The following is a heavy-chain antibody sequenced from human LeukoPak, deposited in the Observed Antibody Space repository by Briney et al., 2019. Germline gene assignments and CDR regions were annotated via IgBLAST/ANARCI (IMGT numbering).Heavy chain of an antibody. CDR3: ARRLWFNYFDY. Sequence: GSLRLSCAASGFTFSSFAMSWVRQAPGKGLEWVANIKQDGSEKYYVDSVKGRFTISRDNAKNSLYLQMNSLRAEDTAVYYCARRLWFNYFDYWGQGTLVTVSS. CDR1: GFTFSSFA. CDR2: IKQDGSEK. D-gene: IGHD5-18*01. J-gene: IGHJ4*02. V-gene: IGHV3-7*01.